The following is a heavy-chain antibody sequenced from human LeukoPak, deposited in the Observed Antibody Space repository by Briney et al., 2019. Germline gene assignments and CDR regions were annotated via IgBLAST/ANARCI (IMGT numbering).Heavy chain of an antibody. CDR1: GYTFTSYG. CDR2: INPNSGGT. D-gene: IGHD5-18*01. Sequence: ASVKVSCKASGYTFTSYGISWVRQAPGQGLEWMGWINPNSGGTNYAQKFQGRVTMTRDTSISTVYMELSRLRSDDTAVYYCARGRILGTAMVAYWGQGTLVTVSS. J-gene: IGHJ4*02. CDR3: ARGRILGTAMVAY. V-gene: IGHV1-2*02.